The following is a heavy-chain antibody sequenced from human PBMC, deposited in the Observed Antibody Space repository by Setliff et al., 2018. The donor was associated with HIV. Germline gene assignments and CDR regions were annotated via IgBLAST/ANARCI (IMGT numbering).Heavy chain of an antibody. CDR2: FNPNSGVT. J-gene: IGHJ6*03. D-gene: IGHD2-15*01. CDR3: ARGEGGSGFQQYYYMDV. CDR1: GFIFTDFQ. Sequence: GASVKVSCKASGFIFTDFQIHWVRQAPGQGLEWMGRFNPNSGVTNSPQKLQGRVTMTRDTSINTAYMELTRLTSDDTAVYYCARGEGGSGFQQYYYMDVWGKGTTVTVSS. V-gene: IGHV1-2*06.